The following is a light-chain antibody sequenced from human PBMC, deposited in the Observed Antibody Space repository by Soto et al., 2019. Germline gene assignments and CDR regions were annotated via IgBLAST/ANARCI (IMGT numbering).Light chain of an antibody. CDR1: QSIDTF. CDR3: QQYYRYWT. V-gene: IGKV1-5*03. Sequence: DILMTQSPSTLSSSLGDRVTFTCRASQSIDTFHAWYQQKPGKAPILLLSKASTFGMGAPSRCSGSGSGTELTLTITRLQPDDFAYYYCQQYYRYWTFGQGTKVDIK. J-gene: IGKJ1*01. CDR2: KAS.